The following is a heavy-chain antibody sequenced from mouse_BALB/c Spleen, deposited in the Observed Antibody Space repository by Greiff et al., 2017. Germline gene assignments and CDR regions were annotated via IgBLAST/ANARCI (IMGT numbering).Heavy chain of an antibody. CDR3: ARDRGGYYYGSSYYYAMDY. CDR1: GFSLTSYG. CDR2: IWAGGST. D-gene: IGHD1-1*01. V-gene: IGHV2-9*02. J-gene: IGHJ4*01. Sequence: QVQLKESGPGLVAPSQSLSITCTVSGFSLTSYGVHWVRQPPGKGLEWLGVIWAGGSTNYNSALMSRLSISKDNSKSQVFLKMNSLQTDDTAMYYCARDRGGYYYGSSYYYAMDYWGQGTSVTVSS.